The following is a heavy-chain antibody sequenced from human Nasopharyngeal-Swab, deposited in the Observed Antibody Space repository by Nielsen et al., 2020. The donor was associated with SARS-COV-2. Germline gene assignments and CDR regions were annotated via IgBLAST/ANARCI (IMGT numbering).Heavy chain of an antibody. CDR1: GYTFTSYY. D-gene: IGHD4-17*01. CDR3: ARVTVTTAPYYYYGMDL. V-gene: IGHV1-46*01. CDR2: INPSGGST. Sequence: ASVKVSCKASGYTFTSYYMHWVRQAPAQGLEWMGIINPSGGSTIYAQKFQVRVTMTRDTSTSTVYMELSSLRSEDTAVYYCARVTVTTAPYYYYGMDLWGQGTTVTVSS. J-gene: IGHJ6*02.